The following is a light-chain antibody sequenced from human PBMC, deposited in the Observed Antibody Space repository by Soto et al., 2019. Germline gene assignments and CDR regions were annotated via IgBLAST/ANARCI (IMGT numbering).Light chain of an antibody. CDR2: AAS. J-gene: IGKJ4*01. CDR1: QDISNY. V-gene: IGKV1-17*03. CDR3: QQYNTLPLT. Sequence: DIQMTQSPSAMSASVGDRVTITCRASQDISNYFAWFQQKPGKVPKRLIYAASNLQHGVPSRFSGSGSETEFTLTVRSLQPDDFETYHCQQYNTLPLTFGGGTKVEI.